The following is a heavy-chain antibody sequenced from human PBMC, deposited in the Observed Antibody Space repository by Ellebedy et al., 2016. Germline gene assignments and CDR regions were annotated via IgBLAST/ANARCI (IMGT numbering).Heavy chain of an antibody. CDR3: ARDIRLGGCGGGSCYPF. D-gene: IGHD2-15*01. CDR1: GFIFRNYA. V-gene: IGHV3-23*01. Sequence: GGSLRLSXAVSGFIFRNYAMNWVRQAPGEGLEWVSGISSGGDSTYYADSVKGRFTISRDNSKNTLYLQLNSLRVEDTAMYYCARDIRLGGCGGGSCYPFWGQGTLATVSS. J-gene: IGHJ4*02. CDR2: ISSGGDST.